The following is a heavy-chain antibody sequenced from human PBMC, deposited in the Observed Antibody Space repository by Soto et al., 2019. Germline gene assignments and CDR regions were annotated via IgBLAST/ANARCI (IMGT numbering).Heavy chain of an antibody. V-gene: IGHV1-46*01. J-gene: IGHJ4*02. CDR2: INPSGGST. D-gene: IGHD5-18*01. CDR3: ARDLGLGGGYSYEAGY. CDR1: GYTFTSYY. Sequence: ASVKVSCKASGYTFTSYYMHWVRQAPGQGLEWMGIINPSGGSTSYAQKFQGRVTMTRDTSTSTVYMELSSLRSEDTAVYYCARDLGLGGGYSYEAGYWAQRTLDTGSS.